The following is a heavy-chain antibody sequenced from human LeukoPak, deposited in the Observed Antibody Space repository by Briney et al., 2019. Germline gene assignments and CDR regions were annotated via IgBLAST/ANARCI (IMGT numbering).Heavy chain of an antibody. D-gene: IGHD1-26*01. J-gene: IGHJ4*02. CDR3: AREGATLRPFDY. CDR2: ISSNGGST. Sequence: GGSLRLSCAASGFTFSSYAMHWVRQAPGKGLEYVSAISSNGGSTYYANSVKGRFTISRDNSKNTLYLQMGSLRAEDVAVYYCAREGATLRPFDYWGQGTLVTVSS. V-gene: IGHV3-64*01. CDR1: GFTFSSYA.